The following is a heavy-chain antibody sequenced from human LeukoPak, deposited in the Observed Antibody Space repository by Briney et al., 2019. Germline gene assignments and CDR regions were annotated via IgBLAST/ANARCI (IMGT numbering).Heavy chain of an antibody. Sequence: GASVKVSCKASGYTFTSYGISWARQAPGQGLEWMGWISAYNGNTNYAQKLQGRVTMTTDTSTSTAYMELRSLRSDDTAVYYCARVVVGPAAMRYWFDPWGQGTLVTVSS. V-gene: IGHV1-18*01. J-gene: IGHJ5*02. D-gene: IGHD2-2*01. CDR1: GYTFTSYG. CDR2: ISAYNGNT. CDR3: ARVVVGPAAMRYWFDP.